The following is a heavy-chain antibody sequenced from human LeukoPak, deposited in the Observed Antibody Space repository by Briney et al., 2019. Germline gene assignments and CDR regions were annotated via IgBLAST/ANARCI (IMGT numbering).Heavy chain of an antibody. V-gene: IGHV4-39*01. CDR3: ALVRGVFDY. CDR2: IYYSGST. Sequence: KSSETLSLTCTASGGSISSSSYYWGWIRQPPGKGLEWIGSIYYSGSTYYNPSLKSRVTISVDTSKNQFSLKLSSVTAADTAVYYCALVRGVFDYWGQGTLVTVSS. J-gene: IGHJ4*02. CDR1: GGSISSSSYY. D-gene: IGHD3-10*01.